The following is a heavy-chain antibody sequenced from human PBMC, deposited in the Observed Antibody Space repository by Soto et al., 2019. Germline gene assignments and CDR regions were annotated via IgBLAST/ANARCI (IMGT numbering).Heavy chain of an antibody. J-gene: IGHJ4*02. Sequence: PSETLSLTCAVYGGSFSGYYWSWIRQPPGKGLEWIGEINHSGSINYNPSLKSRVTISVDTSKNQFSLKLSSVTAADTAVYYCARGKKSSSTSCYSDYWGQGTLVTVSS. D-gene: IGHD2-2*01. CDR1: GGSFSGYY. CDR2: INHSGSI. V-gene: IGHV4-34*01. CDR3: ARGKKSSSTSCYSDY.